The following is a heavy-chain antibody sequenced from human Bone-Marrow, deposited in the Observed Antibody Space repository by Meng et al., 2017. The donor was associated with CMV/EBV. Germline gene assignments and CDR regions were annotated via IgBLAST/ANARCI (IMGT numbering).Heavy chain of an antibody. CDR2: INWNGGST. CDR3: AKRGYCSSTSCYEGGYYYYGMDV. D-gene: IGHD2-2*01. CDR1: GFTFDDYG. J-gene: IGHJ6*02. Sequence: GESLKISCAASGFTFDDYGMNWVRQAPGKGLEWVSGINWNGGSTSYADSVKGRFTISRDNSKNTLYLQMGSLRAEDMAVYYCAKRGYCSSTSCYEGGYYYYGMDVWGQGTTVTVSS. V-gene: IGHV3-20*04.